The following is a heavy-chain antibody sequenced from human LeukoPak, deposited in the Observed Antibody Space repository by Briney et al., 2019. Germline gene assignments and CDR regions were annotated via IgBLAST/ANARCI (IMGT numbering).Heavy chain of an antibody. D-gene: IGHD3-3*01. V-gene: IGHV3-30-3*01. Sequence: PGGSLRLSCAASGFTFSTNAMHWVRQAPGKGLEWVAVISYDGSIKYYADSVKGRFTISRDNTKNTLYLQMNSLRAEDTAVYYCAKAEFEREVTPYPNVYFDYWGQGTLVTVSS. CDR2: ISYDGSIK. CDR1: GFTFSTNA. J-gene: IGHJ4*02. CDR3: AKAEFEREVTPYPNVYFDY.